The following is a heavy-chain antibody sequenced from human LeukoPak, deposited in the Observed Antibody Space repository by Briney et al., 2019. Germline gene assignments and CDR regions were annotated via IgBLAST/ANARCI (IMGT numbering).Heavy chain of an antibody. J-gene: IGHJ4*02. CDR3: AKDLLGYCSSTSCFSPDVDTAMPDY. CDR1: GFTFSSYG. D-gene: IGHD2-2*01. V-gene: IGHV3-30*02. CDR2: IRYDGSNK. Sequence: PGGSLRLSCAASGFTFSSYGMHWVRQAPGKGLEWVAFIRYDGSNKYYADSVKGRFTISRDNSKNTLYLQMNSLRAEDTAVYYCAKDLLGYCSSTSCFSPDVDTAMPDYWGQGTLVTVSS.